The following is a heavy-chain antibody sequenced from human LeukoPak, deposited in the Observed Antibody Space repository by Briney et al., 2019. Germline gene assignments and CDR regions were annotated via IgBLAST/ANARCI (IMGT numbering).Heavy chain of an antibody. CDR3: AKLANYYYGSESYYFFEH. Sequence: GGSLRLSCAASGFTFDDYGMSWVRQAPGKGLECVSGSNWNGGSTGYADSVKGRFTISRDNAKNSLYLQMSSLRVEDTAVYYCAKLANYYYGSESYYFFEHWGQGTPVTTSS. J-gene: IGHJ4*02. CDR1: GFTFDDYG. CDR2: SNWNGGST. V-gene: IGHV3-20*04. D-gene: IGHD3-10*01.